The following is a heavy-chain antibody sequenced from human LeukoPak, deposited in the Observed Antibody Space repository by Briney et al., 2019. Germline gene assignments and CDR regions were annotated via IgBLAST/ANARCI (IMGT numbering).Heavy chain of an antibody. J-gene: IGHJ3*02. Sequence: ASVKVSCKASGGTFSSYAISWVRQAPGQGLEWMGGIIPIFGTANYAQKFQGRVTITADESTSTAYMELSSLRSEDTAVYYCSRETNRPPRAFDIWGQGTMVTVSA. CDR3: SRETNRPPRAFDI. V-gene: IGHV1-69*13. CDR2: IIPIFGTA. CDR1: GGTFSSYA.